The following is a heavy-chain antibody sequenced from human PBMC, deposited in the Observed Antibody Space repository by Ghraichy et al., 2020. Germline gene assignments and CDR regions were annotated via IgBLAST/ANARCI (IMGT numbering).Heavy chain of an antibody. J-gene: IGHJ5*02. CDR3: ARHPDEITIFGVVTHYNWFDP. D-gene: IGHD3-3*01. Sequence: SETLSLTCTVSGGSISSSSYYWGWIRQPPGKGLEWIGSIYYSGSTYYNPSLKSRVTISVDTSKNQFSLKLSSVTAADTAVYYCARHPDEITIFGVVTHYNWFDPWGQGTLVTVSS. CDR1: GGSISSSSYY. CDR2: IYYSGST. V-gene: IGHV4-39*01.